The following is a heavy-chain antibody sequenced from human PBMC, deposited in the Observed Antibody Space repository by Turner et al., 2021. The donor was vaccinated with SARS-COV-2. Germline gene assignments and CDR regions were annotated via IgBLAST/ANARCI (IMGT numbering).Heavy chain of an antibody. J-gene: IGHJ6*02. CDR1: GFTFSSYC. Sequence: QVQLVESGGGVVQPGRSLRLSCAASGFTFSSYCMHWVRQAPGKGLEWVAVISYDGSNKYYADAVKGRFTISRDNSKNTLYLQMNSLIAEDTAVYYCAKVESSGWYDIYQYGMYVWGQGTTVTVSS. D-gene: IGHD6-19*01. CDR2: ISYDGSNK. V-gene: IGHV3-30*18. CDR3: AKVESSGWYDIYQYGMYV.